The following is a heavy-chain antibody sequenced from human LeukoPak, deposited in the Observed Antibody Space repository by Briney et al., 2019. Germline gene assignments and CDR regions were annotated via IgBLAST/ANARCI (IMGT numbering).Heavy chain of an antibody. CDR1: GYTFTSYY. J-gene: IGHJ4*02. CDR3: ASPSYYDFWSGYYPLDY. CDR2: INPSGGST. D-gene: IGHD3-3*01. Sequence: ASVKVSCKASGYTFTSYYMHWVRQAPAQGLEWMGIINPSGGSTSYAQKFQGRVTMTRDTSTSTVYMELSSLRSEDTAVYYCASPSYYDFWSGYYPLDYWGQGTLVTVSS. V-gene: IGHV1-46*01.